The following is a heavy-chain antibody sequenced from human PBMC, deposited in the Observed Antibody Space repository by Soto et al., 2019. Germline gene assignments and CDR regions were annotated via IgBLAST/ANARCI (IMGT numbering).Heavy chain of an antibody. CDR2: ISSRGTST. CDR3: ARDRGYNTGWYGGALDF. Sequence: EVQLVESGGGLVQPGESLRLSCAASGFTFNTYEMNWVRQAPGKGLEWVAYISSRGTSTFYADSVKGRFSISRDNVNDSVSLLMNNLRVDDTAVYYCARDRGYNTGWYGGALDFWGQGTLVTVSS. V-gene: IGHV3-48*03. D-gene: IGHD6-19*01. J-gene: IGHJ4*02. CDR1: GFTFNTYE.